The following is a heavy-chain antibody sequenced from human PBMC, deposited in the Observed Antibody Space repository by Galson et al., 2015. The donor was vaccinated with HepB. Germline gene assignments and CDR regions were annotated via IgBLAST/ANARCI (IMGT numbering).Heavy chain of an antibody. Sequence: SLRLSCAASGFTVSSNYMSWVRQAPGKGLEWVSVIYSGGSTYYADSVKGRFTISRDNSKNTLYLQMNSLRAEDTAVYYCARGLLWFGVTTGAFDIWGQGTMVTVSS. J-gene: IGHJ3*02. CDR3: ARGLLWFGVTTGAFDI. CDR1: GFTVSSNY. D-gene: IGHD3-10*01. V-gene: IGHV3-66*01. CDR2: IYSGGST.